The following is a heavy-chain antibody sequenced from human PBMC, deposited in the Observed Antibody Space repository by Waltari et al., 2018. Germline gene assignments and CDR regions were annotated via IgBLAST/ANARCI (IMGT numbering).Heavy chain of an antibody. D-gene: IGHD6-19*01. CDR2: IYSGGRT. Sequence: EVQLLESGGGLVQPGGSLRLSCAASGFTFSSYAMSWVRQAPGKGLEWVSVIYSGGRTYYADSVKGRFTISRDNSKNTLYLQMNSLRAEDTAVYYCAKDLAWLVQDDAFDIWGQGTMVTVSS. CDR3: AKDLAWLVQDDAFDI. V-gene: IGHV3-23*03. J-gene: IGHJ3*02. CDR1: GFTFSSYA.